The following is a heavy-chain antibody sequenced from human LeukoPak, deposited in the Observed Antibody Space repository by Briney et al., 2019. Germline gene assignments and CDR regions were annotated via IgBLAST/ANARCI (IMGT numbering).Heavy chain of an antibody. J-gene: IGHJ5*02. V-gene: IGHV3-30*04. CDR3: ARDLLDCSGGSCYGGWFDP. CDR2: ISYDGSNK. D-gene: IGHD2-15*01. Sequence: PGRSLRLSCAASGFTFSSYAMHWVRQAPGKGLEWVAVISYDGSNKYYADFVKGRFTISRDNSKNTLYLQMNSLRAEDTAVYYCARDLLDCSGGSCYGGWFDPWGQGTLVTVSS. CDR1: GFTFSSYA.